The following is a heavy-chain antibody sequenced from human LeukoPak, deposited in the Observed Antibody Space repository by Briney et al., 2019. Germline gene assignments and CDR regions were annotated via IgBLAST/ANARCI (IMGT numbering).Heavy chain of an antibody. Sequence: SETLSLTCTVSGGSISSYYWSWIRQPAGRGLEWIGRIYTSGSTNYNPSLKSRVTMSVDTSKNQFSLKLSSVTAADTAVYYCARALSGYDREAAAGILGYYYYMDVWGKGTTVTVSS. CDR2: IYTSGST. CDR1: GGSISSYY. CDR3: ARALSGYDREAAAGILGYYYYMDV. J-gene: IGHJ6*03. D-gene: IGHD6-13*01. V-gene: IGHV4-4*07.